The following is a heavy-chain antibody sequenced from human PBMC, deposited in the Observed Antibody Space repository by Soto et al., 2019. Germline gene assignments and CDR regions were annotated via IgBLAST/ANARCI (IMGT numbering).Heavy chain of an antibody. Sequence: ASVKVSRKASGYTFTDYYIHWVRQAPGQGLEWMAWINPISGGTNYAQKFQGRVTMTRDTSITTTYMELSRLTSDDTAVYYCARDSVGYCSRTRCYGQGYFDYWGQGALVTVSS. V-gene: IGHV1-2*02. CDR1: GYTFTDYY. J-gene: IGHJ4*02. D-gene: IGHD2-2*03. CDR2: INPISGGT. CDR3: ARDSVGYCSRTRCYGQGYFDY.